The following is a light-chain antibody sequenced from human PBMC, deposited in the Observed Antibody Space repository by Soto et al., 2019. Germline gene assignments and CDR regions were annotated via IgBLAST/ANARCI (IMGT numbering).Light chain of an antibody. J-gene: IGLJ1*01. V-gene: IGLV2-14*01. CDR2: EVS. CDR3: SSYTSSSIDYV. CDR1: SSDVGGYNY. Sequence: ALTQPASVSGSPGQSITISCTGTSSDVGGYNYVSWYQQHPGKAPKLMIYEVSNRPSGVSNRFSGSMSGNTASLTISELHALGEADYYSSSYTSSSIDYVFGTGTKLTVL.